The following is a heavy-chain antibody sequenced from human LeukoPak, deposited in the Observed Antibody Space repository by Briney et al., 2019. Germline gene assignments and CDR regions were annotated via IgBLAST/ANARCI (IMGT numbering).Heavy chain of an antibody. V-gene: IGHV3-23*01. CDR2: FSGSGGST. J-gene: IGHJ4*02. Sequence: GGSLRLSCAASGFTFSSYAMSWVRQAPGKGLECISGFSGSGGSTYYADSVKGRFTISRDNSKNTLYLQMNSLRAEDTAVYYCAKVRPYYYDSSGYSDFDYWGQGTLVTVSS. D-gene: IGHD3-22*01. CDR3: AKVRPYYYDSSGYSDFDY. CDR1: GFTFSSYA.